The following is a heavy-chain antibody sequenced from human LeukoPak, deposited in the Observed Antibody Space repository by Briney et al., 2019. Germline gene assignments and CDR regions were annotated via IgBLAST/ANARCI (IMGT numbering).Heavy chain of an antibody. CDR3: ATPRGGYYFRSYFAY. CDR1: RFTFSSYG. D-gene: IGHD3-22*01. J-gene: IGHJ4*02. V-gene: IGHV3-30*02. CDR2: IQYDGSNE. Sequence: PGGSLRLSCAASRFTFSSYGMHWVRQAPGKGLEWVAYIQYDGSNEQYADSVKGRFSISRDSSKNILYLQMNSLRAEDTAVYYCATPRGGYYFRSYFAYWGQGTLVTVSS.